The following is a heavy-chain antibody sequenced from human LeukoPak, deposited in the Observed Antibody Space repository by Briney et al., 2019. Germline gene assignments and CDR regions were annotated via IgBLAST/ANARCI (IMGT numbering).Heavy chain of an antibody. CDR1: GGSISSYY. D-gene: IGHD6-6*01. CDR2: ISGSGGST. V-gene: IGHV3-23*01. Sequence: ETLSLTCTVSGGSISSYYWSWVRQAPGKGLEWVSAISGSGGSTYYADSVKGRFTISRDNSKNTLYLQMNSLRAEDTAVYYCAKLYSSSSYFDYWGQGTLVTVSS. J-gene: IGHJ4*02. CDR3: AKLYSSSSYFDY.